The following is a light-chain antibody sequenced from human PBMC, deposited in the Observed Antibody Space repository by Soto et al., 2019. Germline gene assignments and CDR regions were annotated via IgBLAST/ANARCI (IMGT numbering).Light chain of an antibody. CDR3: QQVNSYPLT. V-gene: IGKV1-9*01. J-gene: IGKJ4*01. Sequence: DIQLTQSLSVLSASVGDTVTITCRASQALSNYLAWYQQKPGKAPKFLIYATSTFQSGVPSRFSGSGSGTEFTLTISSLQPEDFATYYCQQVNSYPLTFGGGTKVDIK. CDR1: QALSNY. CDR2: ATS.